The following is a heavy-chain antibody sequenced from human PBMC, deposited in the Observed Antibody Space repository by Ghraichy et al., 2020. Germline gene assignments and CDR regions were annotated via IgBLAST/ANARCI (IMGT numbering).Heavy chain of an antibody. D-gene: IGHD3-22*01. CDR3: AGESSGYYYGGEGGMDV. Sequence: GGSLRLSCVAAGFTVSSKYMTWVRQAPGKGLEWVSVIYTGDITDYADSVKGRFTISRDNYKNTLSLQMNSLRAEDTAVYYCAGESSGYYYGGEGGMDVWGQGTTVTVSS. J-gene: IGHJ6*02. CDR2: IYTGDIT. CDR1: GFTVSSKY. V-gene: IGHV3-53*01.